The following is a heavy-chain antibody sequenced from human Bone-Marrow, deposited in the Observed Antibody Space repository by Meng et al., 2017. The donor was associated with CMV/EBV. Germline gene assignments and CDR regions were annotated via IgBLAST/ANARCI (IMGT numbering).Heavy chain of an antibody. D-gene: IGHD2-2*01. CDR3: ARDAIVVVPAAITDYYYYYGMDV. V-gene: IGHV1-18*01. Sequence: ASVKVSCKASGYTFTSYGISWVRQAPGQGLEWMGWISAYNGNTNYAQKLQGRVTMTTDTSTSTAYMELRSLRSDDTAVYYCARDAIVVVPAAITDYYYYYGMDVWGQGTTVTFSS. J-gene: IGHJ6*02. CDR2: ISAYNGNT. CDR1: GYTFTSYG.